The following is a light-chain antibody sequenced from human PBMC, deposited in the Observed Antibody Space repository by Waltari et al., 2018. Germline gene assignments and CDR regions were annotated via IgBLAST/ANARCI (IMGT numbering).Light chain of an antibody. V-gene: IGKV3-20*01. CDR1: ERVSSSY. J-gene: IGKJ2*01. Sequence: VLTQSPGTLSLSPGERATLSCRANERVSSSYLAWYQHKPGQAPRLLIYGASSRAAGIPERFRGSGSGTDFTLTISRLEPEDFAVYYCHRYGRSYTFGQGTKLEIK. CDR2: GAS. CDR3: HRYGRSYT.